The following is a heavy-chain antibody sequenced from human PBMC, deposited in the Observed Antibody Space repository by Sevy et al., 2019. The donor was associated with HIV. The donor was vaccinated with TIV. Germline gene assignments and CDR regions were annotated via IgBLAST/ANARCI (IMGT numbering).Heavy chain of an antibody. CDR1: GFTFSAYW. Sequence: GGCLRLSCAASGFTFSAYWMNWVRQAPGKGLEWVANIKSDGSDKHYVDSVEGRFTISIDNAKNSLYLQMNSLRVEDTAVYYCAQPTVGRFDSWGQGTLVTVSS. V-gene: IGHV3-7*01. CDR3: AQPTVGRFDS. CDR2: IKSDGSDK. D-gene: IGHD3-16*01. J-gene: IGHJ4*02.